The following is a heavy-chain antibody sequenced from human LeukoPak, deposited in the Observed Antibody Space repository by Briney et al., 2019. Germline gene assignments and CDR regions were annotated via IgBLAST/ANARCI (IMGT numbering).Heavy chain of an antibody. CDR3: ARDGLGSTTYFFDY. CDR2: VDPEDGET. CDR1: GYTFTDYY. Sequence: GASVKVSCKASGYTFTDYYMHWVQQAPGKGLEWMGRVDPEDGETIYAEKFQGRVTITADTSTDTAYMELSSLRSEDTAVYYCARDGLGSTTYFFDYWGQGTLVTVSS. J-gene: IGHJ4*02. V-gene: IGHV1-69-2*01. D-gene: IGHD1-26*01.